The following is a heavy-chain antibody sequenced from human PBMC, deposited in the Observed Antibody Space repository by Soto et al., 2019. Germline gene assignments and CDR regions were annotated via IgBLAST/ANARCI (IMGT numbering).Heavy chain of an antibody. CDR1: GGSISGSSFY. J-gene: IGHJ4*02. CDR2: IHYSGST. V-gene: IGHV4-39*07. D-gene: IGHD1-26*01. CDR3: ARGVGSSPPRY. Sequence: SETLSLTCAASGGSISGSSFYWGWIRQPPEKGLESIGSIHYSGSTYYNPSLRSRVIISADTSKNQISRKLTSATAADTAVYYFARGVGSSPPRYWGRGTLVTVSS.